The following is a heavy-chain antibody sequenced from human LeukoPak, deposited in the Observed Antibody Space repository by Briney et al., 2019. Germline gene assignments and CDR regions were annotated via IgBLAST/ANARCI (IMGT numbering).Heavy chain of an antibody. CDR3: VGPEGSGYPRLDY. D-gene: IGHD3-22*01. CDR2: INAGNGNT. CDR1: GYTFTSYA. J-gene: IGHJ4*02. Sequence: ASVKVSCKASGYTFTSYAMHWVRQAPGQRLEWMGWINAGNGNTKYSQEFQGRVTITRDTSASTAYMELSSLRSEDMAVYYCVGPEGSGYPRLDYWGQGTLVTVSS. V-gene: IGHV1-3*03.